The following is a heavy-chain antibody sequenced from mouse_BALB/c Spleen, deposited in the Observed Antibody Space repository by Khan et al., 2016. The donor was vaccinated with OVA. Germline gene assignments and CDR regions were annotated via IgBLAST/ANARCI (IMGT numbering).Heavy chain of an antibody. CDR1: GISLKSYG. CDR3: AKFFDCGISDWYCAV. Sequence: QVQLKESGPGLVAPSQSLSITCTVSGISLKSYGVTWVRQPPGKGLEWLGVIWGDGSTNYHSTLRSRLSISKDNSRSQVFLTLNSLLTDDTATYYCAKFFDCGISDWYCAVWGAGTTGTVAS. D-gene: IGHD2-1*01. V-gene: IGHV2-3*01. CDR2: IWGDGST. J-gene: IGHJ1*01.